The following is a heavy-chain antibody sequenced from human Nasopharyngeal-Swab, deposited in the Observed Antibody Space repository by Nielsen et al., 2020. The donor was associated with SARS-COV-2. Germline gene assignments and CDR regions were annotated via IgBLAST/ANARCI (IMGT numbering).Heavy chain of an antibody. CDR3: ARVTHDYGDYGWFDP. CDR1: GVTFDDYA. Sequence: GGSLRLSCAASGVTFDDYAMHWVRQAPGKGLEWVAVIWYDGSNKYYADSVKGRFTISRDNSKNTLYLQMNSLRAEDTAVYYCARVTHDYGDYGWFDPWGQGTLVTVSS. J-gene: IGHJ5*02. CDR2: IWYDGSNK. D-gene: IGHD4-17*01. V-gene: IGHV3-33*08.